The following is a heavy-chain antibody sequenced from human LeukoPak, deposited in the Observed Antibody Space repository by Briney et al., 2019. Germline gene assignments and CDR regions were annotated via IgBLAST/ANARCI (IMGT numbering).Heavy chain of an antibody. Sequence: PGGCLRLSCAASGCTFSGYAMSWVRQAPGKGLEWVSAISGSGGSTYYADSVKGRFTISRDNSKNTLYLQMNSLRAEDTAVYYCAKGPRITMIVVVIPFDYWGQGTLVTASS. CDR2: ISGSGGST. J-gene: IGHJ4*02. CDR1: GCTFSGYA. CDR3: AKGPRITMIVVVIPFDY. D-gene: IGHD3-22*01. V-gene: IGHV3-23*01.